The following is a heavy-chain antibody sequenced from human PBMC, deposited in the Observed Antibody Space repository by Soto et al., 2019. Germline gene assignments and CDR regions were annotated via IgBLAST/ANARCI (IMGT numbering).Heavy chain of an antibody. CDR3: ARGRIQLWAYYFDS. D-gene: IGHD5-18*01. Sequence: ASVKVSCKASGYTFTTYDINWVRQAPGQGLEWMGLMSPSSGNTAYAQTYQGRVTMTMNASTGTAYMELSSLRSEDTAVYYCARGRIQLWAYYFDSWGQGTPVTVSS. J-gene: IGHJ4*02. V-gene: IGHV1-8*01. CDR2: MSPSSGNT. CDR1: GYTFTTYD.